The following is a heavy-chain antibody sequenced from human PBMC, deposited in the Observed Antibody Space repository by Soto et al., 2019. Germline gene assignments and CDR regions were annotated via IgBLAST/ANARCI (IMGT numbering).Heavy chain of an antibody. CDR1: GFTFSNYG. Sequence: QVPLVESGGGVVQPGRSLRLSCAGSGFTFSNYGLHWVRQAPGKGLEWVAVISYDGSHKYYADSVKGRFTISRDNSDNMLYLEMESLRAEEPAVYYCAKEGAPRYFCRSSLHPAGAYWVQGTLVTVSS. J-gene: IGHJ4*02. D-gene: IGHD2-15*01. CDR2: ISYDGSHK. CDR3: AKEGAPRYFCRSSLHPAGAY. V-gene: IGHV3-30*18.